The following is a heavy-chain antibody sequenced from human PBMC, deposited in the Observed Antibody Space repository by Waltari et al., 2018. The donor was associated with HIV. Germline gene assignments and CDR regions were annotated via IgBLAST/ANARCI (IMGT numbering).Heavy chain of an antibody. CDR2: ISYDGRNK. CDR3: ARDAAPPEY. V-gene: IGHV3-30*04. CDR1: GSSFSGEA. J-gene: IGHJ4*02. Sequence: QVQLVESGGGVVQPGRSLRLSCAASGSSFSGEAMHWVRQAPGKGLEWVAAISYDGRNKFYADSVKGRFTISRDNSKNTVYVEMSSLSPEDTAVYFCARDAAPPEYWGQGTLVTVSS.